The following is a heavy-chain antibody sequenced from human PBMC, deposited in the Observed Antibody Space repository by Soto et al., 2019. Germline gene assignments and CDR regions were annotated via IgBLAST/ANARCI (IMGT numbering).Heavy chain of an antibody. CDR3: ARDRTCSGGSCYLHWYFDL. D-gene: IGHD2-15*01. Sequence: GASVKVSCKASGHTFTSYYMQWVRQAPGQGLEWMGIINPSGGSTSYAQKFQGRVTMTRDTSTSTVYMELSSLRSEDTAVYYCARDRTCSGGSCYLHWYFDLWGRGTLVTVYS. CDR2: INPSGGST. CDR1: GHTFTSYY. V-gene: IGHV1-46*01. J-gene: IGHJ2*01.